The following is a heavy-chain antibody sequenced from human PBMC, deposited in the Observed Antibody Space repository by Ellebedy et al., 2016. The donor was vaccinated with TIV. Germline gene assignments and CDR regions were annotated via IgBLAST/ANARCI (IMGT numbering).Heavy chain of an antibody. J-gene: IGHJ6*02. V-gene: IGHV1-8*01. CDR1: GYTFTSYD. Sequence: ASVKVSCXASGYTFTSYDINWVRQATGQGLEWMGWMNPNSGNTGYAQKFQGRVTMTRNTSISTAYMELSSLRSEDTAVYYCARARWSYYYDSSGYSPYYYYGMDGWGQGTTVTVSS. CDR3: ARARWSYYYDSSGYSPYYYYGMDG. CDR2: MNPNSGNT. D-gene: IGHD3-22*01.